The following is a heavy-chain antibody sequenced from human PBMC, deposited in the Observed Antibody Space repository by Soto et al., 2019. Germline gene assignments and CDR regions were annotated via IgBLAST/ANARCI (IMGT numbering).Heavy chain of an antibody. CDR1: ILTFSTYD. D-gene: IGHD3-16*01. V-gene: IGHV3-33*01. CDR2: IWSDGSRQ. J-gene: IGHJ6*02. CDR3: VGELRGGDYDMEV. Sequence: PVGSLRLSCAASILTFSTYDMHCVRQSPGKGLEWVALIWSDGSRQFYGDSVKGRFTISRDNSKNTLSLQMNSLRVEDTARYYCVGELRGGDYDMEVWGQGTTVTVSS.